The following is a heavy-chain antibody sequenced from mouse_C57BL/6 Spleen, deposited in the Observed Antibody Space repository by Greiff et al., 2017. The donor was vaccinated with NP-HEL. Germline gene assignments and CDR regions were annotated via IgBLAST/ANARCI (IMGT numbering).Heavy chain of an antibody. Sequence: QVQLQQSGAELVRPGASVTLSCKASGYTFTDYEMHWVKQTPVHGLEWIGAIDPETGGTAYNQKFKGKAILTADKSSSTAYMELRSLTSQDSAVYYCTRCGYDGRVDYWGQGTSVTVSS. CDR1: GYTFTDYE. CDR3: TRCGYDGRVDY. V-gene: IGHV1-15*01. J-gene: IGHJ4*01. CDR2: IDPETGGT. D-gene: IGHD2-2*01.